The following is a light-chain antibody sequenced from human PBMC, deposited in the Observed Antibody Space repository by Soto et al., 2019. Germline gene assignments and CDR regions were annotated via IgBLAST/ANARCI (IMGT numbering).Light chain of an antibody. CDR1: QSVSRN. CDR2: GAS. Sequence: EIVMTQSSATLSVSPGERATLSCRASQSVSRNLAWYQQKPGQAPRLLIYGASTRATGITARFSGSGSGKEFTLTISSLQSEDFAVYYCQQYNNWPHTFGQGTKLQIK. J-gene: IGKJ2*01. V-gene: IGKV3-15*01. CDR3: QQYNNWPHT.